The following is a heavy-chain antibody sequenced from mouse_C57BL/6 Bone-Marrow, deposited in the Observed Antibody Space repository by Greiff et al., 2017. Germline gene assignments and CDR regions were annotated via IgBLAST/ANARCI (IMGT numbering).Heavy chain of an antibody. CDR3: FYGSSFDY. CDR2: MLPGSGST. Sequence: QVQLQQSGAELMKPGASVKLSCKATGYPFTAYWIEWVKQRPGHGLEWIGEMLPGSGSTNYNVKFKGKATFTADTSSNTAYMQLSSLTTEDSAIYYCFYGSSFDYWGQGTTLTVSS. J-gene: IGHJ2*01. D-gene: IGHD1-1*01. CDR1: GYPFTAYW. V-gene: IGHV1-9*01.